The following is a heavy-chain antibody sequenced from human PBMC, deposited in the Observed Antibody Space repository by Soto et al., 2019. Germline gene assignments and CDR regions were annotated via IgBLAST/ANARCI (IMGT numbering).Heavy chain of an antibody. V-gene: IGHV4-34*01. J-gene: IGHJ6*02. CDR2: INHSGST. D-gene: IGHD3-3*01. Sequence: SETLSLTCAVYGGSSSGYYWSLIRQPPGKGLEWIGEINHSGSTNYNPSLKSRVTISVDTSKNQFSLKLSSVTAADTAVYYCARGRCFVFWSGYNCYVMDVSAQGTTVTVSS. CDR3: ARGRCFVFWSGYNCYVMDV. CDR1: GGSSSGYY.